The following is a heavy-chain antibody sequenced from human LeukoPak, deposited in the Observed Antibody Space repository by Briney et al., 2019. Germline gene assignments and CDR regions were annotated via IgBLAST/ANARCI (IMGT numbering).Heavy chain of an antibody. V-gene: IGHV1-69*06. CDR1: GGTFSSYA. J-gene: IGHJ3*02. CDR2: IIPIFGTA. CDR3: ARVPDYYGSAFDI. Sequence: ASVKVSCKASGGTFSSYAISWVRQAPGQGLEWMGGIIPIFGTANYAQKFQGRVTITADKSTSTAYMELSSLRSEDTAVYYCARVPDYYGSAFDIWGQGTMVTVSS. D-gene: IGHD3-10*01.